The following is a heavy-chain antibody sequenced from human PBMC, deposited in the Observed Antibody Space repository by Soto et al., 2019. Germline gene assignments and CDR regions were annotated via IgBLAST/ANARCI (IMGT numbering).Heavy chain of an antibody. Sequence: GGSLRLSCAASGFTLRSYVMSWVRQAPGKGLEWVSGITGSGETTYYADSVKGRFTISRDNSKNSLYLQMNSLRAEDTAVYYCAIPRATRRGPDAFDIWGQGTMVTVSS. J-gene: IGHJ3*02. CDR1: GFTLRSYV. CDR2: ITGSGETT. V-gene: IGHV3-23*01. D-gene: IGHD3-10*01. CDR3: AIPRATRRGPDAFDI.